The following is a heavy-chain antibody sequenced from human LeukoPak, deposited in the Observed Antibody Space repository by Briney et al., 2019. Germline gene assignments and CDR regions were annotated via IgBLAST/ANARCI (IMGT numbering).Heavy chain of an antibody. CDR3: ARGYYYDSSGSRFDY. Sequence: GESLRLSCAASGFTFSSYWMSWVRQAPGKGLEWVANIKQDGSEKYYVDSVKGRFTISRDNAKNSPYLQMNSLRAEDTAVYYCARGYYYDSSGSRFDYWGQGTLVTVSS. D-gene: IGHD3-22*01. CDR2: IKQDGSEK. V-gene: IGHV3-7*05. CDR1: GFTFSSYW. J-gene: IGHJ4*02.